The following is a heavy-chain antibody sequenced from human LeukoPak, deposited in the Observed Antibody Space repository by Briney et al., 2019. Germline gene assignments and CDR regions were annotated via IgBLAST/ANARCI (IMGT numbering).Heavy chain of an antibody. J-gene: IGHJ4*02. CDR3: ATIPEDRENYIDY. D-gene: IGHD1-14*01. CDR2: IYYSGTT. Sequence: SQTLSLTCTVSGGSVSSRDCYWTWIRQSPGKGLEWVGLIYYSGTTYYSPSLKSRIAMSVDTSKNQFSLRLNSVTAADTAVYYCATIPEDRENYIDYWGQGTLVTVSS. CDR1: GGSVSSRDCY. V-gene: IGHV4-30-4*01.